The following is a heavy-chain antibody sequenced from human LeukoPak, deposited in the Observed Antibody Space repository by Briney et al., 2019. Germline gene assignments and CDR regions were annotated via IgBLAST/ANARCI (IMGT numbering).Heavy chain of an antibody. CDR2: TYYRSKWYN. D-gene: IGHD3-22*01. J-gene: IGHJ4*02. CDR3: AREYYDSSGYSHYDY. Sequence: QTLSLTCAISGDSVSSISSAWSWIRQSPSRGLEWLGRTYYRSKWYNDYAVSVKSRITINPDTSKNQFSLQLNSVTPEDTAVYYCAREYYDSSGYSHYDYWGQGTLVTVSS. CDR1: GDSVSSISSA. V-gene: IGHV6-1*01.